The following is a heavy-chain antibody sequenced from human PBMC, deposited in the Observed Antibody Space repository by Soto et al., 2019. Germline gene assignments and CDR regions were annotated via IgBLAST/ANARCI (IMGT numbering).Heavy chain of an antibody. D-gene: IGHD2-2*01. Sequence: SVKVSCKASGFTFTSSAMQWVRQARGQRLEWIGWIVVGSGNTNYAQKFQERVTITRDMSTSTAYMELSSLRSEDTAVYYCAMPLSVSGAFDIWGQGTMVTVSS. V-gene: IGHV1-58*02. CDR3: AMPLSVSGAFDI. CDR2: IVVGSGNT. CDR1: GFTFTSSA. J-gene: IGHJ3*02.